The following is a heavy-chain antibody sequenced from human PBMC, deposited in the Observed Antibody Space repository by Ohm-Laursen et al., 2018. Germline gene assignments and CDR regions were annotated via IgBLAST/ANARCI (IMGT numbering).Heavy chain of an antibody. J-gene: IGHJ5*02. CDR1: GFTVSRNY. CDR2: IYSGGST. V-gene: IGHV3-53*01. Sequence: SLRLSCTASGFTVSRNYMSWVRQAPGKGLEWVSVIYSGGSTEYADSVKGRFTISRDNSKNTLYLQMNSLRAEDTAVYYCARVSGYPSNWFDPWGQGTLVTVFS. D-gene: IGHD3-3*01. CDR3: ARVSGYPSNWFDP.